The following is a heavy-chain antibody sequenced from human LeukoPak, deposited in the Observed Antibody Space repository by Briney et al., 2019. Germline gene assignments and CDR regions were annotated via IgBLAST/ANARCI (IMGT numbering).Heavy chain of an antibody. CDR2: IYYSGST. CDR1: GGSIISSSSSSYY. V-gene: IGHV4-39*01. J-gene: IGHJ3*02. Sequence: SETLSLTCTVSGGSIISSSSSSYYWGWIRQSPGKGPEWVGGIYYSGSTYYNPSLKSRVTISADTSKSQFSLRLSSVTAADTAVYYCVRTYSIGWSTGVFDIWGQGTMVTVSS. D-gene: IGHD6-19*01. CDR3: VRTYSIGWSTGVFDI.